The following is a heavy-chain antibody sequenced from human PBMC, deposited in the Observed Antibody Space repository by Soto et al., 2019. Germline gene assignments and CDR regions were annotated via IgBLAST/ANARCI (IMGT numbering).Heavy chain of an antibody. CDR1: GGSFSGYY. CDR2: NYYSGIT. D-gene: IGHD3-9*01. CDR3: ARNSPYYDTLTGYYIGPGFDY. V-gene: IGHV4-34*09. Sequence: SETLSLTCAVYGGSFSGYYWTWIRQPPGTGLEWIGYNYYSGITYYNPSLKSRVTISVDTSKNQFSLKLSSVTAADTAVYYRARNSPYYDTLTGYYIGPGFDYWGQGTLVTVSS. J-gene: IGHJ4*02.